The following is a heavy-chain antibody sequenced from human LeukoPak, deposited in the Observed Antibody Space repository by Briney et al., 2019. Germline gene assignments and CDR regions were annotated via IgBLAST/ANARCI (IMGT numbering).Heavy chain of an antibody. D-gene: IGHD3-10*01. CDR3: ARHRGYYYGSGSYYFDY. Sequence: NPSETLSLTCTVSGGSISSSSYYWGWIRQPPGKGLEWIGSIYYSGSTYYNPSLKSRVTISVDTSKNQFSLKLSSVTAADTAVYYCARHRGYYYGSGSYYFDYWGQGTLVTVSS. V-gene: IGHV4-39*01. CDR2: IYYSGST. CDR1: GGSISSSSYY. J-gene: IGHJ4*02.